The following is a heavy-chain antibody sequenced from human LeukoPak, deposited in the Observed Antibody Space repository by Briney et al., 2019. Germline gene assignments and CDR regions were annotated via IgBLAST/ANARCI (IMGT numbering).Heavy chain of an antibody. J-gene: IGHJ5*02. CDR1: RFTFTDFY. CDR2: INPRNGGT. Sequence: ASVKVSCKASRFTFTDFYIYWVRQAPGQGLEWMGWINPRNGGTYFAQKFQGRVTMTRDTSITTAYLELSSLRSDDTAVYYCARDTGDGYDNWFDPWGPGTLVTVSS. V-gene: IGHV1-2*02. D-gene: IGHD3-22*01. CDR3: ARDTGDGYDNWFDP.